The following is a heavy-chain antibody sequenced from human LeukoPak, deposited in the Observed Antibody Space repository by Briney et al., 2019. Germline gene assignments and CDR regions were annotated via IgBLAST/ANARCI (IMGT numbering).Heavy chain of an antibody. CDR1: GFTFSTHA. CDR3: GKEFSSGWFF. J-gene: IGHJ4*02. D-gene: IGHD6-13*01. Sequence: PGGSLRLSCAASGFTFSTHAMTWVPQAPGKGLEWVSSIDSSGDYTFYADSVKGRFTISRDNSKDTLYLQLSGLRAEDTAIYYCGKEFSSGWFFWGQGTLVSVSS. CDR2: IDSSGDYT. V-gene: IGHV3-23*01.